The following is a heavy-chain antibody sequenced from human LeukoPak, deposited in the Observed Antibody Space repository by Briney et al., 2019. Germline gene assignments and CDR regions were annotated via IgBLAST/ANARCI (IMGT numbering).Heavy chain of an antibody. V-gene: IGHV1-2*02. Sequence: VKVSCKASGYTFTSYAMHWVRQAPGQGLEWMGWITPSGGTNYPQKFQGRVAITRDTSITTAYMDLSRLTSDDTAVYYCARDRYGDGFAHFDYWGQGALVTASS. CDR1: GYTFTSYA. D-gene: IGHD5-24*01. J-gene: IGHJ4*02. CDR2: ITPSGGT. CDR3: ARDRYGDGFAHFDY.